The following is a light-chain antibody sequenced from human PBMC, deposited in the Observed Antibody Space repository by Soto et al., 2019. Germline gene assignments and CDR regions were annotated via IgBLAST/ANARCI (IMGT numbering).Light chain of an antibody. CDR1: GGPSDYA. Sequence: QPVLTQSPSASASPGASVKLTCTLSGGPSDYAIAWHQQQPEKGPRYLMKVTSDGSHTKGDGIPDRFSGSSSGADRYLTISSLRSDDEADYYCQAWGTGGVFGGGTKVTVL. J-gene: IGLJ3*02. V-gene: IGLV4-69*01. CDR2: VTSDGSH. CDR3: QAWGTGGV.